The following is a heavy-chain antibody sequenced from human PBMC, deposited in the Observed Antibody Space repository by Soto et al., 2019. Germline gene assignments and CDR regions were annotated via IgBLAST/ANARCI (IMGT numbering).Heavy chain of an antibody. J-gene: IGHJ5*02. V-gene: IGHV4-59*12. CDR2: IYYSGST. CDR1: GFSLNNYY. CDR3: ARGVNYYDSSGSSCFDP. D-gene: IGHD3-22*01. Sequence: TSETTSLTSTVSGFSLNNYYLSWIRPPPGKGLEWIGYIYYSGSTNYNPSLKSRVTISVDGSKNQFSLKLNSVTAADTAVYYCARGVNYYDSSGSSCFDPWGQGALVTVSS.